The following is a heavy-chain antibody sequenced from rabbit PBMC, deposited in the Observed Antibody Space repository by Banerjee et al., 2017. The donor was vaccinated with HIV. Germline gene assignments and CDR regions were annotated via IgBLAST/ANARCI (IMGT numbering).Heavy chain of an antibody. Sequence: QEQLEESGGDLVKPEGSLTLTCTASGFSFSSSYWICWVRQAPGKGLEWIACIYGGTSGSAWYASWAKGRFTISKTSSTTVTLQMTSLTAADTATYFCARNSYSIGWGADLWGQGTLVTVS. CDR2: IYGGTSGSA. CDR3: ARNSYSIGWGADL. V-gene: IGHV1S45*01. J-gene: IGHJ3*01. CDR1: GFSFSSSYW. D-gene: IGHD4-1*01.